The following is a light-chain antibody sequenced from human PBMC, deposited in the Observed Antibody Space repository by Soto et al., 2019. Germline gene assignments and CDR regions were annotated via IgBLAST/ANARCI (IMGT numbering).Light chain of an antibody. CDR3: LQDINYPWT. V-gene: IGKV1-6*01. J-gene: IGKJ1*01. CDR1: QSISNC. CDR2: GAS. Sequence: IQMTQSPSSLSASVGDRVTITCRASQSISNCLNWYQQKPGRAPELLIYGASNLQSGVPPRFSGSGSGTDFTLAISSLQPEDSVTYYCLQDINYPWTFGQGTKVDTK.